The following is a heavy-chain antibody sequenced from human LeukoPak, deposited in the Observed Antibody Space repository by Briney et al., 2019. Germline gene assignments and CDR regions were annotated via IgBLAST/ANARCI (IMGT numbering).Heavy chain of an antibody. CDR1: GFTVISNY. Sequence: PGGSLRLSCAASGFTVISNYMSWVRQAPGKGLEWVSVIYSGGNTYYADSVEGRFTISRDNAKNSLYLQMNSLRAEDTAVYYCAELGITMIGGVWGKGTTVTISS. CDR2: IYSGGNT. D-gene: IGHD3-10*02. J-gene: IGHJ6*04. CDR3: AELGITMIGGV. V-gene: IGHV3-66*01.